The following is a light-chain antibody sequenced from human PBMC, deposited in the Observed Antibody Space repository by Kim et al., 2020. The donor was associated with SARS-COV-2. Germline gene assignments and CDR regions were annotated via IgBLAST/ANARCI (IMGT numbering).Light chain of an antibody. V-gene: IGLV1-40*01. J-gene: IGLJ3*02. Sequence: QRVTLSCTGGGSNIGAGYDVHWYRQLPGTAPKLLIYGNSNRPSGVPDRFSGSKSGTSASLAITGLQAEDEADYYCQSYDSSLSAWVFGGGTQLTFL. CDR2: GNS. CDR1: GSNIGAGYD. CDR3: QSYDSSLSAWV.